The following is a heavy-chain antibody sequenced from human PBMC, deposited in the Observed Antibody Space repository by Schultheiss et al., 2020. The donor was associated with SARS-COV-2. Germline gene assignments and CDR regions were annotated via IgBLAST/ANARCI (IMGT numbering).Heavy chain of an antibody. CDR1: GGTFSSYA. J-gene: IGHJ6*02. D-gene: IGHD6-6*01. CDR2: IIPIFGTA. CDR3: ASPPGIAARRSFMTSLEDYYYYGMDV. Sequence: SVKVSCKASGGTFSSYAISWVRQAPGQGLEWMGGIIPIFGTANYAQKFQGRVTITADESTSTAYMELSSLRSEDTAVYYCASPPGIAARRSFMTSLEDYYYYGMDVWGQGTTVTVSS. V-gene: IGHV1-69*13.